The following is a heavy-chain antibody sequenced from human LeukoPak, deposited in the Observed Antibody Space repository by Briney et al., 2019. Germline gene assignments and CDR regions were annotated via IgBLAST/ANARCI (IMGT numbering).Heavy chain of an antibody. Sequence: SVKVSCKASGGTFSSYAISWVRPAPGQGLEWMGRIIPIFGTANYAQKFQGRVTITTDESTSTAYMELSSLRSEDTAVYYCARDGGMATMGWDTYYFDYWGQGTLVTVSS. CDR2: IIPIFGTA. V-gene: IGHV1-69*05. D-gene: IGHD5-24*01. CDR1: GGTFSSYA. CDR3: ARDGGMATMGWDTYYFDY. J-gene: IGHJ4*02.